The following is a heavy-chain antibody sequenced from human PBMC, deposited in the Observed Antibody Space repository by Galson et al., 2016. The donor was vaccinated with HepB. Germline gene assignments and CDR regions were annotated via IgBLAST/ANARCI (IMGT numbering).Heavy chain of an antibody. CDR2: ISGNGANT. D-gene: IGHD2-15*01. CDR3: ARLNKLLPYFDY. Sequence: SLRLSCAASGFPFDSYSVNWLRQAPGKGLEWVSTISGNGANTYHAGSVKGRFTVSRDNANNTLYLHMNSLRAEDTATYYCARLNKLLPYFDYWGQEILVTFTS. CDR1: GFPFDSYS. J-gene: IGHJ4*02. V-gene: IGHV3-23*01.